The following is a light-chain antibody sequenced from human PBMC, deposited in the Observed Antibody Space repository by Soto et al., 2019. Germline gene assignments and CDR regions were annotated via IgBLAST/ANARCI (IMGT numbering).Light chain of an antibody. CDR1: QDISKY. CDR3: QQYDNLPPIFT. V-gene: IGKV1-33*01. Sequence: DIRMTQSPSSLSASVGDRVTITCQASQDISKYLNWYQQKPGKAPKLLIYDASNLETGVPSRFSGSGSGTDFTFTISSLQPEDIATYYCQQYDNLPPIFTFGPGTKVDIK. J-gene: IGKJ3*01. CDR2: DAS.